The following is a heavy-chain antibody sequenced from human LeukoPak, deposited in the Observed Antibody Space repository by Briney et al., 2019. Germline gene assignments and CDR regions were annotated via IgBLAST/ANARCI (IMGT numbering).Heavy chain of an antibody. Sequence: ASVKVSCKASGYTFTGYYMHWVRQAPGQGLEWMGWINPNSGSTNYAQKFQGRVTMTRDTSISTAYMELSSLRSEDTAVYYCARDLEGSSGYPWGQGTLVTVSS. CDR3: ARDLEGSSGYP. V-gene: IGHV1-2*02. D-gene: IGHD3-22*01. CDR1: GYTFTGYY. CDR2: INPNSGST. J-gene: IGHJ5*02.